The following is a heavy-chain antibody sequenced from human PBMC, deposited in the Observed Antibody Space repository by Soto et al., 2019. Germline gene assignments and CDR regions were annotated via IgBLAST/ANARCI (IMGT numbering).Heavy chain of an antibody. Sequence: SETLSLTCTVSGAALSSGGYFYTWVRHPPGKGLEWLGYLYYSWGTNYNPSLKSRGTISLDKSKSQFSLSLISVTAADTAVYYWSREDRDDYLGNFGYWGQGTMVTASS. V-gene: IGHV4-61*08. D-gene: IGHD4-17*01. J-gene: IGHJ4*02. CDR1: GAALSSGGYF. CDR2: LYYSWGT. CDR3: SREDRDDYLGNFGY.